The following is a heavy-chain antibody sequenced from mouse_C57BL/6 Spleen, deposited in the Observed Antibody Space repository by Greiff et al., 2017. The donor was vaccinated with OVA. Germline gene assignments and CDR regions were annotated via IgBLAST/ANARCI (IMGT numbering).Heavy chain of an antibody. CDR2: INPSTGGT. CDR1: GYSFTGYY. CDR3: ARGMITTGYYFDY. J-gene: IGHJ2*01. V-gene: IGHV1-42*01. D-gene: IGHD2-4*01. Sequence: EVKLKESGPELVKPGASVKISCKASGYSFTGYYMNWVKQSPEKSLEWIGEINPSTGGTTYNQKFKAKATLTVDKSSSTAYMQLKSLTSEDSAVYYCARGMITTGYYFDYWGQGTTLTVSS.